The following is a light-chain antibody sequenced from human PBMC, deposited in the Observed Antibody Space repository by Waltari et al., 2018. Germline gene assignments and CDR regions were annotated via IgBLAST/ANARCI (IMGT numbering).Light chain of an antibody. CDR2: QDN. V-gene: IGLV3-1*01. CDR3: QAWDITTKVV. J-gene: IGLJ2*01. Sequence: SYELTQPPSISVSPGQTARLTCSGEKLSDKYVSWYQQKSGQSPTLVIYQDNKRPSGIPERFSGSNSGNTATLNISETQTFDEADFYCQAWDITTKVVFGGGTKLTVL. CDR1: KLSDKY.